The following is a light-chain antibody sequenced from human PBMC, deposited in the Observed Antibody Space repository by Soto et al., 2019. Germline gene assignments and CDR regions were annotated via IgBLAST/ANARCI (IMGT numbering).Light chain of an antibody. CDR3: GSYSSGTTLEV. CDR1: SADVGGYDF. CDR2: EVS. V-gene: IGLV2-14*01. Sequence: QSVLTQPASVSGSPGQSITISCTGTSADVGGYDFVSWYQQHPGKPPQLIIYEVSYRPSGVSSRFSASKSGNKASLTISGLHVEGEATYFCGSYSSGTTLEVFGSGTKVTVL. J-gene: IGLJ1*01.